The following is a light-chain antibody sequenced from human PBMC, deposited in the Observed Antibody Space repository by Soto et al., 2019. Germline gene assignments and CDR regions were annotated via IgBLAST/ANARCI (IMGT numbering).Light chain of an antibody. CDR1: QGIRND. V-gene: IGKV1-6*01. J-gene: IGKJ2*01. CDR3: LQDYNYPYT. CDR2: AAS. Sequence: AIQMTQSPSSLSASVGDRVTITCRASQGIRNDLSWYQQKPGKAPNLLIYAASSLQSGVPSRFSGSGSGTDLTLTISSLQPEDFATYYCLQDYNYPYTFGQGTKLEIK.